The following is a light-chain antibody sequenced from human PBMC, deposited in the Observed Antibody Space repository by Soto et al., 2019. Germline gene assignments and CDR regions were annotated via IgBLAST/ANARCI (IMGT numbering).Light chain of an antibody. CDR1: SSDVGGYNY. V-gene: IGLV2-8*01. Sequence: QSALTQPPSASGSPGQSVTISCTGTSSDVGGYNYVSWYQQHPGKAPKLMIYEVSKRPSGVPDRFSGSKSGNTASLTVSGLQAEDEADYYCSSHAGSNYSYNVFGSGTQPTVL. J-gene: IGLJ6*01. CDR3: SSHAGSNYSYNV. CDR2: EVS.